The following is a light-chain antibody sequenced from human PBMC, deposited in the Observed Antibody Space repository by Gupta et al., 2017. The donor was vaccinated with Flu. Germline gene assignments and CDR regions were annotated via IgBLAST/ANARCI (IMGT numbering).Light chain of an antibody. Sequence: DIQMTQSPSSLSAFVGDRVTITCRASQSISRSLNWYRQKPGKAPELLIFAASMLRFGVPSRFSGSGSGTDFTLTVSSLQPEDFATYYCQQVYSAPPHFGQGTKLEI. V-gene: IGKV1-39*01. CDR2: AAS. CDR1: QSISRS. CDR3: QQVYSAPPH. J-gene: IGKJ2*01.